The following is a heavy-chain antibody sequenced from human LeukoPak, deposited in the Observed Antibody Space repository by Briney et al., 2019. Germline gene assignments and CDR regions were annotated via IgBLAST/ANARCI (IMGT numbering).Heavy chain of an antibody. V-gene: IGHV3-30*04. Sequence: TGGSLRLSCAASGFTFSSYAMHWVRQAPGKGLEWVAVISYDGSNKYYADSVKGRFTISRDNSKNTLYLQMNSLRAEDTAVYYCAKKWSGDYDSSGVNDAFDFWGQGTMVTVSS. J-gene: IGHJ3*01. CDR2: ISYDGSNK. CDR3: AKKWSGDYDSSGVNDAFDF. CDR1: GFTFSSYA. D-gene: IGHD3-22*01.